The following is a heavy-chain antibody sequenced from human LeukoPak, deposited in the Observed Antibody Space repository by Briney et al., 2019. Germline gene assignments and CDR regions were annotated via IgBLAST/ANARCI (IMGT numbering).Heavy chain of an antibody. CDR2: LNPNTGGT. J-gene: IGHJ4*02. D-gene: IGHD6-6*01. CDR3: ARDRSSNFDY. Sequence: ASVPVSCKASGYTFTDYYMHWVRQAPGQGLEWMGWLNPNTGGTNYAQNFQDRVTMTRDTSISTAYMELSRLRSDDTAVYYCARDRSSNFDYGGQGTLVTVSA. V-gene: IGHV1-2*02. CDR1: GYTFTDYY.